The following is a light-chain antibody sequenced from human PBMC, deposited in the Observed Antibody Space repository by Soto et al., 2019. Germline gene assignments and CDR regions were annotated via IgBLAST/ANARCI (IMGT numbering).Light chain of an antibody. Sequence: DIQMTQSPSYMSASVGDRVTITCRASQSISNHLNWYQQKPGKAPKLLIFAASSLQSGVPSRFSGSRSGTDFTLTISSLQPEEFATYYCQQSYSTPRTFGQGTKVDIK. J-gene: IGKJ1*01. CDR2: AAS. CDR3: QQSYSTPRT. CDR1: QSISNH. V-gene: IGKV1-39*01.